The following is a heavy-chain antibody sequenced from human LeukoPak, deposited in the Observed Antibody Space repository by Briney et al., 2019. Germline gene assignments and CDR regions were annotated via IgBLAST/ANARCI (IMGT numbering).Heavy chain of an antibody. CDR2: IIPIFGTA. CDR1: GGTFSSYA. CDR3: ARYCSSTGCYYYYGMDV. V-gene: IGHV1-69*06. D-gene: IGHD2-2*01. J-gene: IGHJ6*04. Sequence: EASVKVSCKASGGTFSSYAISWARQAPGQGLEWMGGIIPIFGTANYAQKFQGRVTITADKSTSTAYMELSSLRSEDTAVYYCARYCSSTGCYYYYGMDVWGKGTTVTVSS.